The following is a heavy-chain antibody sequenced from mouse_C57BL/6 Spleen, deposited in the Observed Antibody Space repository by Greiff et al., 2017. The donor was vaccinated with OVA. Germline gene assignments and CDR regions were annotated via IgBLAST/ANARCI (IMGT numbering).Heavy chain of an antibody. Sequence: QVQLKQPGAELVKPGASVKLSCTASGYTFTSYWMHWVKQSPGQGLEWIGEIGPSDSYTNYNHKFTGKATLTVDTSSSTAYMQLSSLTSEDSAVYYCARWLLRSYWYFDVWGTGTTVTVSA. CDR1: GYTFTSYW. V-gene: IGHV1-50*01. CDR2: IGPSDSYT. CDR3: ARWLLRSYWYFDV. J-gene: IGHJ1*03. D-gene: IGHD2-3*01.